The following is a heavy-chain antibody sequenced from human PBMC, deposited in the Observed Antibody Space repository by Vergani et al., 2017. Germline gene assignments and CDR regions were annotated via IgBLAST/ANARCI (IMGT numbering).Heavy chain of an antibody. CDR3: AKDRWELEGLDWGYFDL. Sequence: EVQLVESGGGLVQPGRSLRLSCAASGFTFDDYAMHWVRQAPGKGLEWVSGISWNSGSTGYADSVKGRFTISRDNAKNSLYLQMNSLRAEDTALYYCAKDRWELEGLDWGYFDLWGRGTLVTVSS. J-gene: IGHJ2*01. D-gene: IGHD1-26*01. CDR1: GFTFDDYA. V-gene: IGHV3-9*01. CDR2: ISWNSGST.